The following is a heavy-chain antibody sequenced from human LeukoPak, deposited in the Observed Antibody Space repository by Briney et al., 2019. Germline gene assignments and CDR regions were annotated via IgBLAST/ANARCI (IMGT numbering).Heavy chain of an antibody. CDR2: ISGSGDIT. CDR1: GFTFSNYA. J-gene: IGHJ4*02. V-gene: IGHV3-23*01. CDR3: ARAPWVGAVPYFDY. D-gene: IGHD1-26*01. Sequence: PGGSLSLSCADSGFTFSNYAMTWVRQAPGKGLEWVSAISGSGDITYYADSVKGRFTISRDNSKNTLYLQMNSLRAEDTAVYYCARAPWVGAVPYFDYWGQGSMVTVSS.